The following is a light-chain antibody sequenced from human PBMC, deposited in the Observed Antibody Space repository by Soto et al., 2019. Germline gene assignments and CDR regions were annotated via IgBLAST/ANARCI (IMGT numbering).Light chain of an antibody. CDR3: QQYGNSPWT. CDR2: GAS. J-gene: IGKJ1*01. CDR1: QSVSSSF. Sequence: EIVLTQSPGTLSLSPGERATLSCRASQSVSSSFLAWYQQKPGQAPRLLIYGASSRATGIPDRFSGSGSGTDVTLTISRLEPEDCAVYYCQQYGNSPWTFGQGTKVEI. V-gene: IGKV3-20*01.